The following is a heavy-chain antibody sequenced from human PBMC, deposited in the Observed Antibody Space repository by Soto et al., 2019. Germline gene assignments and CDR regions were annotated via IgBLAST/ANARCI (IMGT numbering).Heavy chain of an antibody. CDR1: GGSISSYY. V-gene: IGHV4-59*12. J-gene: IGHJ5*02. CDR2: IYYSGST. D-gene: IGHD3-3*02. CDR3: ARDSTKRKNWFDP. Sequence: TLSLTCTVSGGSISSYYWSWIRQPPGKGLEWIGYIYYSGSTYYNPSLKSRVTISVDTSKNQFSLKLSSVTAADTAVYYCARDSTKRKNWFDPWGQGTLLTVSS.